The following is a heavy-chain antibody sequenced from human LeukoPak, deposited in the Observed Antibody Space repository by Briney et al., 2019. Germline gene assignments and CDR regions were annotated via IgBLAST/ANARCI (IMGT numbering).Heavy chain of an antibody. CDR2: IRYDGSNK. J-gene: IGHJ4*02. CDR3: AEDQRGAAAGTMVDY. V-gene: IGHV3-30*02. D-gene: IGHD6-13*01. CDR1: GFTFSSYG. Sequence: GGSLRLSCAASGFTFSSYGMHWVRQAPGKGLEWVAFIRYDGSNKYYADSVKGRFTISRDNSKNTLYLQMNSLRAEDTAVYYCAEDQRGAAAGTMVDYWGQGTLVTVSS.